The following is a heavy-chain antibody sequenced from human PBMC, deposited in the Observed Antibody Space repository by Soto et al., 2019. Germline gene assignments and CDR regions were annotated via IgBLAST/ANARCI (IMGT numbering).Heavy chain of an antibody. CDR2: IIPIFGTA. Sequence: QVQLVQSGAEVKKPGSSVKVSCKASGGTFSSYAISWVRQAPGQGLEWMGGIIPIFGTANYAQKFQGRVTITADETTSKGLMELSRLGSEDTAVDYCAGVGGPIVVGTAANRLFDPWGQGTLVTVSS. J-gene: IGHJ5*01. CDR1: GGTFSSYA. CDR3: AGVGGPIVVGTAANRLFDP. D-gene: IGHD2-2*01. V-gene: IGHV1-69*01.